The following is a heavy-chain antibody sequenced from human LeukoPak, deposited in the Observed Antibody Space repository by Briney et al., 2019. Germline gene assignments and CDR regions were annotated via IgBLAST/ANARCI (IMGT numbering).Heavy chain of an antibody. V-gene: IGHV4-59*08. Sequence: KASETLSLTCTVSGGSITRYYWSWIRRPPGKGLEWLAYVDYSGSTAYNPSLNGRIAISPDTSKNQFSLKLRSVTAADTAVYYCARLNGGNWGPGILVTDSS. CDR2: VDYSGST. CDR1: GGSITRYY. J-gene: IGHJ4*02. D-gene: IGHD4-23*01. CDR3: ARLNGGN.